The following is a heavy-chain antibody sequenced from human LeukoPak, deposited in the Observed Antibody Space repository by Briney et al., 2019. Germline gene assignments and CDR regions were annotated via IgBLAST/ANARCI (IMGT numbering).Heavy chain of an antibody. CDR3: ARGPRIFSVTTASMGLMDV. CDR1: GGTFSSYA. J-gene: IGHJ6*03. CDR2: IIPILGIA. D-gene: IGHD4-11*01. V-gene: IGHV1-69*04. Sequence: SVKVSCKASGGTFSSYAISWVRQAPGQGLEWMGRIIPILGIANYAQKFQGRVTITTDESTSTAYMELSSLRSEDTAVYYCARGPRIFSVTTASMGLMDVWGKGTTVTVSS.